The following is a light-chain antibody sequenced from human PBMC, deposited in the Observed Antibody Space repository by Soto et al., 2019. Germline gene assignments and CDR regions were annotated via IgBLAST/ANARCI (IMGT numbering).Light chain of an antibody. Sequence: DIQLTQSPSVLSASVGDTVTITCRASQALSNYLAWYQQKPGKAPDLLIYSASTLESGVPSRFSGSGSGTEFTLTISSLQPDDFATYYCQQYNSYLFGQGTKVDIK. CDR3: QQYNSYL. J-gene: IGKJ1*01. CDR1: QALSNY. CDR2: SAS. V-gene: IGKV1-9*01.